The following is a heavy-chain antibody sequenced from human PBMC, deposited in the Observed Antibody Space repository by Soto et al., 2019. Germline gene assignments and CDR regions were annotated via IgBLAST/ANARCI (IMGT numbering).Heavy chain of an antibody. J-gene: IGHJ3*02. D-gene: IGHD3-22*01. Sequence: GGSLRLSCAASGFTVSSNYMSWVRQAPGKGLEWVSVIYSGGSTYYADSVKGRFTISRHNSKNTLYLQMNSLRAEDTAVYYCARVMKYYYDSSGYLGDAFDIWGQGTMVTVSS. CDR3: ARVMKYYYDSSGYLGDAFDI. CDR1: GFTVSSNY. V-gene: IGHV3-53*04. CDR2: IYSGGST.